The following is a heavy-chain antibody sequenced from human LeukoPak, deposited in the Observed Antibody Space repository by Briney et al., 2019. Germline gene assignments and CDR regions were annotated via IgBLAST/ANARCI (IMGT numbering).Heavy chain of an antibody. CDR3: ARELRYSSGFDY. D-gene: IGHD6-19*01. J-gene: IGHJ4*02. CDR1: GGSISSGSYC. Sequence: PSETLSLTCTVSGGSISSGSYCWSWIRQPAGKGLEWIGHIYSSGSTNYNPSLKSRVAISGDTSKNQFSLRLSSVTAADTAVYYCARELRYSSGFDYWGQGTLVPVSS. V-gene: IGHV4-61*09. CDR2: IYSSGST.